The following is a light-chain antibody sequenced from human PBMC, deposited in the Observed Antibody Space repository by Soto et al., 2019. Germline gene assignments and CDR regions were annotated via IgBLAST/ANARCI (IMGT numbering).Light chain of an antibody. CDR1: NSSIGTNT. CDR3: ATWDESLNGVV. V-gene: IGLV1-44*01. J-gene: IGLJ3*02. Sequence: QSVLTQPPSASGTPGQRVTISCSGSNSSIGTNTVNWYQQLPGTAPKLLIYRNTQRPSGVPGPFSGSKSGTSASLAISGLPSDDEADYCCATWDESLNGVVFGGGTKLTVL. CDR2: RNT.